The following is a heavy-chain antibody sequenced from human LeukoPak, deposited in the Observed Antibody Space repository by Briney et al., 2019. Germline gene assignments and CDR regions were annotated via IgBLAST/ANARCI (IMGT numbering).Heavy chain of an antibody. Sequence: GGSLRLSCAASGFTFSNAWMNWVRQAPGKGLEWVGRIKSKTDGGTTDYAAPVKGRFTISRDDSKNTLYLQMNSLKTEDTAVYYCAKDSKQQLVNYWFDPWGQGTLVTVSS. CDR2: IKSKTDGGTT. J-gene: IGHJ5*02. D-gene: IGHD6-13*01. CDR1: GFTFSNAW. CDR3: AKDSKQQLVNYWFDP. V-gene: IGHV3-15*07.